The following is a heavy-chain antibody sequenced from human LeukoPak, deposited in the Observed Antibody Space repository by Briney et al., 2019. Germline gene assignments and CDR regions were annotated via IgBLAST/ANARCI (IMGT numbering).Heavy chain of an antibody. Sequence: ASMKVSCKASGYTFNAYYLHWVRQAPGQELEWMGWINPNSGDTKYAQKFQGRVTMTGDTSISTAYMELSRLRFDDTAVYYCAILRLSTGLWWFFDLWGRGTLVTVSS. V-gene: IGHV1-2*02. CDR1: GYTFNAYY. CDR2: INPNSGDT. J-gene: IGHJ2*01. D-gene: IGHD2-8*02. CDR3: AILRLSTGLWWFFDL.